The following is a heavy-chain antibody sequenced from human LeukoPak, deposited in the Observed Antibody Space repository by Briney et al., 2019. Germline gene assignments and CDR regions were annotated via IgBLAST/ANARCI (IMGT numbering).Heavy chain of an antibody. CDR1: GGSISSGSYY. J-gene: IGHJ5*02. Sequence: PSQTLSLTCTVSGGSISSGSYYWSWIRQPAGKGLEWIGRIYTSGSTNYNPSLKSRVTISVDTSKNQFSLKLSSVTAADTALYYCARVDLYSYGSGYGWFDPWGQGTLVTVSS. CDR2: IYTSGST. CDR3: ARVDLYSYGSGYGWFDP. V-gene: IGHV4-61*02. D-gene: IGHD5-18*01.